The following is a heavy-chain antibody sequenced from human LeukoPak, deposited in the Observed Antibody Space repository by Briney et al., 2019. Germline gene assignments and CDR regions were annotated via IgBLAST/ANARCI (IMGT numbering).Heavy chain of an antibody. J-gene: IGHJ4*02. CDR3: ATAGAY. CDR2: ISSSSSTI. V-gene: IGHV3-48*01. CDR1: GFTFSSYS. Sequence: GGSLRLSCAASGFTFSSYSMNWVREAPGKGLEGVSYISSSSSTIYYADSVKGRFTISRDNAKNSLYLQMNSLRAEDTAVYYCATAGAYWGQGTLVTVSS. D-gene: IGHD3-10*01.